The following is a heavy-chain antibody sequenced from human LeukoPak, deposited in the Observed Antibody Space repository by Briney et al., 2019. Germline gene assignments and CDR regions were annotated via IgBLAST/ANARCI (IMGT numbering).Heavy chain of an antibody. CDR2: IYRSGST. CDR3: ASFDYGGNSDSFEI. J-gene: IGHJ3*02. Sequence: PGGSLRLSCAAFGFTVSSSYMTWVRQAPGKGLEWVSAIYRSGSTYYADSVKGRFTISRDNPKNTVYLQMNSLRVEETAVYYCASFDYGGNSDSFEIWGQGTMVTVSS. V-gene: IGHV3-66*01. D-gene: IGHD4-23*01. CDR1: GFTVSSSY.